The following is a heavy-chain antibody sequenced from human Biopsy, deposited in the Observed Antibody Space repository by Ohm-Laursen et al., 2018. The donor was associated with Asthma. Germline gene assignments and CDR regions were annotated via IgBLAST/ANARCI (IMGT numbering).Heavy chain of an antibody. CDR3: AKITTDRQKANNWFDL. CDR2: ISASGVRT. Sequence: SLRLSCTASGVDLSSYGMNWVRQAPGKGLEWVSSISASGVRTFYADSVRGRFTVSRDSSRNTLYLQLSTLGVEDTAVYFCAKITTDRQKANNWFDLWGQGTVVIVSA. V-gene: IGHV3-23*01. J-gene: IGHJ5*02. D-gene: IGHD3-22*01. CDR1: GVDLSSYG.